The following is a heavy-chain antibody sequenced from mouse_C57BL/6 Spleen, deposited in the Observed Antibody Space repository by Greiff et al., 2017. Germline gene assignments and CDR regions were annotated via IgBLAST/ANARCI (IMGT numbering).Heavy chain of an antibody. CDR3: ARWDYYGSSYAMDY. CDR2: INPSSGYT. V-gene: IGHV1-4*01. D-gene: IGHD1-1*01. CDR1: GYTFTSST. Sequence: QVQLQQSGAELARPGASVKMSCKASGYTFTSSTMHWVKQRPGQGLEWIGYINPSSGYTKYNQKFKDKATLTADKSSSTAYMQLSSLTSEDSAVYYCARWDYYGSSYAMDYWGQGTSVTVSS. J-gene: IGHJ4*01.